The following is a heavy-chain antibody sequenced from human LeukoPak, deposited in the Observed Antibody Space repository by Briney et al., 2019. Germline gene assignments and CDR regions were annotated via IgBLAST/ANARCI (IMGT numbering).Heavy chain of an antibody. V-gene: IGHV5-51*01. J-gene: IGHJ4*02. D-gene: IGHD2-2*01. CDR2: IYPGDSDT. CDR3: ARSSAEYCSSTSCQYDY. CDR1: GYTFTSYW. Sequence: GESLKISCKGSGYTFTSYWIGWVRQMPGKGLEWMGIIYPGDSDTRYSPSFQGQVTISADKSISTAYLQWSNLKASDTAMYYCARSSAEYCSSTSCQYDYWGQGTLVTVSS.